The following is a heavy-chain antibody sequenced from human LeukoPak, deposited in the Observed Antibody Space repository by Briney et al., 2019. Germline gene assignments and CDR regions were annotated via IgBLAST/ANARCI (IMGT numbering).Heavy chain of an antibody. CDR3: ARRVGATEVVDY. J-gene: IGHJ4*02. D-gene: IGHD1-26*01. Sequence: SETLSLTCSVSGGSISSSTYFWGWIRQPPGEGLEWIGSISYTGVTYYNPSLTSRVTISVDTSKNHFSLKLSSVAAADTAVYYCARRVGATEVVDYWGQGTPVTVSS. CDR1: GGSISSSTYF. V-gene: IGHV4-39*02. CDR2: ISYTGVT.